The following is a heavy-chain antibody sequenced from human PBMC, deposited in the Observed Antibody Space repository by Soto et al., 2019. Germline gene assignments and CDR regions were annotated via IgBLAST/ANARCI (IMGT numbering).Heavy chain of an antibody. V-gene: IGHV1-2*02. J-gene: IGHJ6*02. CDR3: ARNMDYYYGRGCCNEQGV. Sequence: QVRLVQSGAEVKEPGDSVRVSCEASGYTFTAYHIHWVRQAPGQGLEWMGWINPKFGDTGYAQDFQGRVSMTSDMSISTVYMELSRLTSDDTAIYYCARNMDYYYGRGCCNEQGVWGQCTTVTV. CDR1: GYTFTAYH. D-gene: IGHD3-10*02. CDR2: INPKFGDT.